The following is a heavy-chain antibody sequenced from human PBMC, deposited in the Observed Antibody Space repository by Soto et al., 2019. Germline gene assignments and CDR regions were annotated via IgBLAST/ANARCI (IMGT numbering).Heavy chain of an antibody. V-gene: IGHV3-21*01. CDR3: ARGDYDILTGPYYYYYYGMDV. CDR2: ISSSSSYI. J-gene: IGHJ6*02. CDR1: GFTFSSYS. Sequence: LRLSCAASGFTFSSYSMNWVRQAPGKGLEWVSSISSSSSYIYYADSVKGRFTISRDNAKNSLYLQMNSLRAEDTAVYYCARGDYDILTGPYYYYYYGMDVWGQGTTVTVSS. D-gene: IGHD3-9*01.